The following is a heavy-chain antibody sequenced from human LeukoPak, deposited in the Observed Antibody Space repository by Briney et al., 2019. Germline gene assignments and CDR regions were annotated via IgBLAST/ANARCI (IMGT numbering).Heavy chain of an antibody. V-gene: IGHV3-30-3*01. Sequence: GRPLRHSCAASGFTFSSYAMHWVRQAPGKGLEWVAVISYDGSNKYYADSVKGRFTISRDNSKNTLYLQMNSLRAEDTAVYYCARDLPRPHTAMVSYYFDYWGQGTLVTVSS. J-gene: IGHJ4*02. CDR1: GFTFSSYA. CDR3: ARDLPRPHTAMVSYYFDY. D-gene: IGHD5-18*01. CDR2: ISYDGSNK.